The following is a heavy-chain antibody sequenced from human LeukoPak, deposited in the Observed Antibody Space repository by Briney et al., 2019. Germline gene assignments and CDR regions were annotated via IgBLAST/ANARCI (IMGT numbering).Heavy chain of an antibody. CDR2: IYPDDSDT. D-gene: IGHD3-9*01. J-gene: IGHJ5*02. CDR3: ARQYYDILTGPNWFDT. V-gene: IGHV5-51*01. Sequence: GESLQISCRVSGYSFTNYWIGWVRLMPGKGLEWMGIIYPDDSDTKYSPSFQGQVTISADKSISTAYLQWSSLKASDTAMYYCARQYYDILTGPNWFDTWGQGTLVTVSS. CDR1: GYSFTNYW.